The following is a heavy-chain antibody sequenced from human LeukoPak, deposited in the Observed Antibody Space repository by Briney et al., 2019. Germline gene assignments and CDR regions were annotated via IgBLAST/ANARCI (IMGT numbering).Heavy chain of an antibody. D-gene: IGHD5-24*01. J-gene: IGHJ4*02. CDR1: GFTFSSYS. CDR3: ARGGGLMMATFDY. V-gene: IGHV3-48*04. CDR2: ISSSSSTI. Sequence: QTGGSLRLSCAASGFTFSSYSMNWVRQAPGKGLEWVSYISSSSSTIYYTDSVKGRFTISSDNAKNSLYLQMNSLRAEDTAVYYCARGGGLMMATFDYWGQGTLVTVSS.